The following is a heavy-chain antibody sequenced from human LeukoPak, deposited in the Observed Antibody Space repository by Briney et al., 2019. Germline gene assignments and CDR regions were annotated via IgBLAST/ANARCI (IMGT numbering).Heavy chain of an antibody. CDR1: GFTFSSYS. D-gene: IGHD3-9*01. V-gene: IGHV3-48*04. J-gene: IGHJ4*02. Sequence: GGSLRLSCAATGFTFSSYSMNWVRQAPGEGLEWVSYISSSGSPIYYADSVKGRFTISRDNARNSLYLQMNSLRAEDTAVYYCARGGGTYYDILTGYYKGSEGGYFDYWGQGTLVTVSS. CDR3: ARGGGTYYDILTGYYKGSEGGYFDY. CDR2: ISSSGSPI.